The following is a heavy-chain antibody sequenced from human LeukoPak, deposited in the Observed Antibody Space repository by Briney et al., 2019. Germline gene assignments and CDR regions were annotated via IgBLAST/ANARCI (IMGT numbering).Heavy chain of an antibody. CDR3: ARGPIPRKKIWFGERGVAFDI. CDR2: INHSGST. V-gene: IGHV4-34*01. J-gene: IGHJ3*02. D-gene: IGHD3-10*01. Sequence: PSETLSLTCAVYGGSFSGYYWSWIRQPPGKGLEWIGEINHSGSTNYNPSLKSRVTISVDTSKNQFSLKLSSVTAADTAVYYCARGPIPRKKIWFGERGVAFDIWGQGTMVTVSS. CDR1: GGSFSGYY.